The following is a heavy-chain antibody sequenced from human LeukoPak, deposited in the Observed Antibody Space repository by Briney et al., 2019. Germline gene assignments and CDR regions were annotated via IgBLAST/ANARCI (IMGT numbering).Heavy chain of an antibody. CDR2: IKQDGSEK. CDR1: GFTFSSYW. CDR3: ARGRYYDSSGYFDY. V-gene: IGHV3-7*01. D-gene: IGHD3-22*01. Sequence: PGGSLRLSCAASGFTFSSYWMSWVRQAPGKGLEWVANIKQDGSEKYYVDSVKGRFTISRDNAKNSLYLQMNSLRAEDTAVYYCARGRYYDSSGYFDYWGQGTLVTVSS. J-gene: IGHJ4*02.